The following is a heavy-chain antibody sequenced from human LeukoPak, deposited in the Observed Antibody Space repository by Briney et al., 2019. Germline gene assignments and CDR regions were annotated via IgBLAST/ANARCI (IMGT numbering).Heavy chain of an antibody. CDR1: GYTLTSYG. Sequence: GASVKVSCKASGYTLTSYGISWVRQAPGQGLEWMGWISAYNGNTNYAQKLQGRVTMTTDTSTSTAYMELRSLRSDDTAVYYCARVLSTYDSSGYYYGWFDPWSQGTLVTVSS. CDR3: ARVLSTYDSSGYYYGWFDP. V-gene: IGHV1-18*01. CDR2: ISAYNGNT. J-gene: IGHJ5*02. D-gene: IGHD3-22*01.